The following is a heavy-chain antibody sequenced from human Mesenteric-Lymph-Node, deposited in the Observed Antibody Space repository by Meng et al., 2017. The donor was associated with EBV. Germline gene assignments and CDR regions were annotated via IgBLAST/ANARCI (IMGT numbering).Heavy chain of an antibody. CDR3: ARATTWGGGEDY. V-gene: IGHV4-61*01. Sequence: VQLQGPGPGLVKPSETLAPPCTVAGAAVISGSHYWSWIRQPPGKGLEWIGYVYYSGTTDYNPSLKSRVAISVDTSKNQVSLKMYSVTAADTATYYYARATTWGGGEDYWGQGTLVTVSS. D-gene: IGHD3-16*01. J-gene: IGHJ4*02. CDR2: VYYSGTT. CDR1: GAAVISGSHY.